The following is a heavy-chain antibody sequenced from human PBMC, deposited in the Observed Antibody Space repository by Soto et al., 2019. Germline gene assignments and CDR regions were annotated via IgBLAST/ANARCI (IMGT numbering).Heavy chain of an antibody. CDR3: ARESRFLEWLSLNWFDP. CDR2: ISSTSSTI. V-gene: IGHV3-48*02. Sequence: GGSLRLSCAASGFTFSSYSVNWVRQAPGKGLEWVSYISSTSSTIYYADSVKGRFTISRDNAKNSLYLQMNSLRDEDTAVYYCARESRFLEWLSLNWFDPWGQGTLVTVSS. J-gene: IGHJ5*02. CDR1: GFTFSSYS. D-gene: IGHD3-3*01.